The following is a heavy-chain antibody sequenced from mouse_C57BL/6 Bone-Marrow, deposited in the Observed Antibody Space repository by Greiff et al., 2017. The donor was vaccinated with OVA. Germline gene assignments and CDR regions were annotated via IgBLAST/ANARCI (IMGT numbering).Heavy chain of an antibody. CDR3: ARDSSGHPWCAY. D-gene: IGHD3-2*02. V-gene: IGHV1-69*01. CDR1: GYTFTSYW. Sequence: QVQLQQPGAELVMPGASVKLSCKASGYTFTSYWMHWVKQRPGQGLEWIGEIDPSDSYTNYNQKFKGKSTLTVDKSSSTAYMQLSSLTSEDSAVYYCARDSSGHPWCAYWGQGTLVTVSA. J-gene: IGHJ3*01. CDR2: IDPSDSYT.